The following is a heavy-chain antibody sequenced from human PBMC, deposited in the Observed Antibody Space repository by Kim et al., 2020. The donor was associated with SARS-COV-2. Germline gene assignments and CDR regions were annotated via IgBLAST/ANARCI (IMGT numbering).Heavy chain of an antibody. Sequence: GGSLRLSCAASGFTFSSYAMHWVRQAPGKGLEWVAVISYDGSNKYYADSVKGRFTIPRDNAKNTLYLQMTSLRAEDTAVYSCAGDGVFRGSGSCLDYWGQGTLVTVSS. V-gene: IGHV3-30*04. CDR2: ISYDGSNK. J-gene: IGHJ4*02. CDR3: AGDGVFRGSGSCLDY. D-gene: IGHD3-10*01. CDR1: GFTFSSYA.